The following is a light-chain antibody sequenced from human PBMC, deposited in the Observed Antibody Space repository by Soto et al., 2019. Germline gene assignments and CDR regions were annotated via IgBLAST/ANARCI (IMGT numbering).Light chain of an antibody. CDR2: GAS. J-gene: IGKJ1*01. V-gene: IGKV3-20*01. CDR3: QQYGSSPWT. CDR1: QSVSSN. Sequence: EIVMTQSPATLSVSPRERATLSCRASQSVSSNLAWYQQKPGQAPRLLIYGASSRVTGVPDRFSGSGSGTDFTLTISRLEPEDFGVYYCQQYGSSPWTFGQGTKVDIK.